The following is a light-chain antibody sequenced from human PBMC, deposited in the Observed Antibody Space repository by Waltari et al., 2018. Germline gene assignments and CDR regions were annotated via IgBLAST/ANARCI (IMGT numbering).Light chain of an antibody. Sequence: EIVMTQSPGTLSVSPGERVPLSCSASQTVSSNLAWYQQKPGQAPRLLISGASTRATGIPARFSGSGSGTEFTLTISSLQSEDSAIFYCQQYNDWPPTFGQGTKVEIK. V-gene: IGKV3-15*01. CDR3: QQYNDWPPT. CDR2: GAS. J-gene: IGKJ1*01. CDR1: QTVSSN.